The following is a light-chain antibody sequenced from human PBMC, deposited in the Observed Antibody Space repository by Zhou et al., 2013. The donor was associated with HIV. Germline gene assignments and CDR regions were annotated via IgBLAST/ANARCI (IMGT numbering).Light chain of an antibody. CDR1: QTIDNY. CDR2: GAS. J-gene: IGKJ4*01. Sequence: DIRMTQSPTSLSASVGDRVTITCRPSQTIDNYLNWYQRKPGKAPKLLIYGASILHSGVPSRFSGSGSGTEFSLTINGLQPEDFAIYFCQQANSFPHTFGGGSKVEIK. CDR3: QQANSFPHT. V-gene: IGKV1-39*01.